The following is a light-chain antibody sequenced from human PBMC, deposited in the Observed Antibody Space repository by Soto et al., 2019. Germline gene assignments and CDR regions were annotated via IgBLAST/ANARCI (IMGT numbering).Light chain of an antibody. Sequence: QSVLTQPPSASGTPGQGVTISCSGSSSNIGGNYVYWYQQLPGTAPQLLIYRNDQRPSGVPDRFSGSKSGTSASLAISGLLSEDEADYHCAAWDDSLTVVFCGGTKLTVL. V-gene: IGLV1-47*01. J-gene: IGLJ2*01. CDR2: RND. CDR1: SSNIGGNY. CDR3: AAWDDSLTVV.